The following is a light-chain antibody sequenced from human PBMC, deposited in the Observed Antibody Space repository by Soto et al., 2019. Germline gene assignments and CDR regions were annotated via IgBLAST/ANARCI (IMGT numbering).Light chain of an antibody. J-gene: IGLJ3*02. CDR2: EGS. CDR1: SSDVGSYNL. Sequence: QSALTQPASVSGSPGQSITISCTGTSSDVGSYNLVSWYQRHPGNAPKLMIYEGSKRPSGVSNRFFGSKSGNTASLTISGLQAEDEADYYCCSFARDSTLVFGGGTQLTVL. V-gene: IGLV2-23*01. CDR3: CSFARDSTLV.